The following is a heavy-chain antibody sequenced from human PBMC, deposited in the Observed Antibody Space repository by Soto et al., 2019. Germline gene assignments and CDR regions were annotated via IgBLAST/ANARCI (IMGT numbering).Heavy chain of an antibody. CDR3: AREVGGGRQYYFDY. D-gene: IGHD3-16*01. Sequence: QVQLVQSGAEVKKPGASVKVSCKASGYTFTGYYIHWVRQAPGQGLEWMGWIGPNSGGTNYAQKFQGRVTMTSDTSTAYLELSRLTSDDTAAYYCAREVGGGRQYYFDYWGQGTLVTVS. CDR1: GYTFTGYY. J-gene: IGHJ4*02. CDR2: IGPNSGGT. V-gene: IGHV1-2*02.